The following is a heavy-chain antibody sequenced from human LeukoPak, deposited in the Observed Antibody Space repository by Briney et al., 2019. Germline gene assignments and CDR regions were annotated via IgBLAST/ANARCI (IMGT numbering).Heavy chain of an antibody. Sequence: GGSLRLSCAAYGFTFSSYAMSWVRQAPGKGLEWVSAISGSGGSTYYADSVKGRFTISRDNSKNTLYLQMNSLRAEDTAVYYCAKEGRWGITMIVVVTPYWGQGTLVTVSS. CDR2: ISGSGGST. J-gene: IGHJ4*02. CDR1: GFTFSSYA. CDR3: AKEGRWGITMIVVVTPY. D-gene: IGHD3-22*01. V-gene: IGHV3-23*01.